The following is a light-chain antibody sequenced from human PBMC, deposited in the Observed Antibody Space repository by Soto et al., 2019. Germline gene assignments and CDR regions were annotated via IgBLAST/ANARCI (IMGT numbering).Light chain of an antibody. V-gene: IGKV3-11*01. Sequence: ETVLTQSPGTLSLSAGERATLSCRASPSVANFVAWYQQKPGQAPRLLIYGAFNRATGIPARFSGSGSGTDFTLTISSLEPEDSAVYYCQQRNIWPPVTFGHGTRLEI. CDR1: PSVANF. J-gene: IGKJ5*01. CDR3: QQRNIWPPVT. CDR2: GAF.